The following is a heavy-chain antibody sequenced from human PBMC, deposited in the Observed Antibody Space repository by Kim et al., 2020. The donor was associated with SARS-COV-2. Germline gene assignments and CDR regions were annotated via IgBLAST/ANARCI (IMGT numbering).Heavy chain of an antibody. CDR1: GYTFTSYA. J-gene: IGHJ6*02. V-gene: IGHV7-4-1*02. D-gene: IGHD3-9*01. CDR2: INTNTGNP. CDR3: ARAQRYYDILTGYRSGYGMDV. Sequence: ASVKVSCKASGYTFTSYAMNWVRQAPGQGLEWMGWINTNTGNPTYAQGFTGRFFFSLDTSVSTAYLQISSLKAEDTAVYYCARAQRYYDILTGYRSGYGMDVWGQGTTVTVSS.